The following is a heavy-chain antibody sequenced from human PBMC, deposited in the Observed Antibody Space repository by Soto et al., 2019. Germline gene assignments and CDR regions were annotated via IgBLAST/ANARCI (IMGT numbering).Heavy chain of an antibody. CDR2: INDGNGNT. Sequence: QVQVFQSGAEVKKPGASVKVSCKASEYTFTSYTMHWVRQAPGQRLEWMGWINDGNGNTKYSQKFQSRVTITRHTSASTAYMELSSLRSDDTAVYYWASELQGLYYFAYWRQGTLVTVSS. CDR1: EYTFTSYT. CDR3: ASELQGLYYFAY. V-gene: IGHV1-3*01. J-gene: IGHJ4*02. D-gene: IGHD4-4*01.